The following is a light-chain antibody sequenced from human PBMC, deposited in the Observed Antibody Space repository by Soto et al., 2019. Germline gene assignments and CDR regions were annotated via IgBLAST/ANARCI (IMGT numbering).Light chain of an antibody. CDR1: QSISIY. CDR2: EAS. J-gene: IGKJ1*01. Sequence: IHRTHSPSSLSASVLDRVSITFLASQSISIYLNWYQQKPGKAPKLLIYEASSLESGVPSRFSGSGSGTEFTLIISSLQPDDFATYYCQHYKSYPWTFGQGTKVDIK. V-gene: IGKV1-5*01. CDR3: QHYKSYPWT.